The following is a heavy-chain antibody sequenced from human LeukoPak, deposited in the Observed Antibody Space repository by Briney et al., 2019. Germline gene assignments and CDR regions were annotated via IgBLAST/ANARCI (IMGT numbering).Heavy chain of an antibody. Sequence: GESQKISCQASGYSFTSYWIGWVRQMPGRGLEWMAIINPSDSNTRYSPSFQGQVTISVDKSITTAYLQWNSLTTSDTATYYCARQAVKVSLDIWGQGTMVTVSS. CDR1: GYSFTSYW. CDR3: ARQAVKVSLDI. V-gene: IGHV5-51*01. J-gene: IGHJ3*02. D-gene: IGHD5/OR15-5a*01. CDR2: INPSDSNT.